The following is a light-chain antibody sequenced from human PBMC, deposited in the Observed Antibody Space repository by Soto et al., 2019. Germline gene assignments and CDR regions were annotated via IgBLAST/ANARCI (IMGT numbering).Light chain of an antibody. V-gene: IGKV3-20*01. J-gene: IGKJ1*01. CDR1: QSVRNNY. Sequence: EVVLTQSPVTLSLSPGERATLSCRASQSVRNNYLAWYQQRPGQAPRLLIYGASTRATGIPDRFSGSGSGTDFTLTISRLEPEDFAVYYCQQYGSLSWTFGQGTKVDIK. CDR2: GAS. CDR3: QQYGSLSWT.